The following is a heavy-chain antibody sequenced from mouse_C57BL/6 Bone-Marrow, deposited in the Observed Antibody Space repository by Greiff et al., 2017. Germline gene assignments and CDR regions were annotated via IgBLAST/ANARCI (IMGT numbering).Heavy chain of an antibody. CDR3: ARGGYYWFAY. J-gene: IGHJ3*01. CDR1: GYAFTNYL. Sequence: VQLQQSGAELVRPGTSVKVSCKASGYAFTNYLIEWVKQRPGPGLEWIGVINPGSGGTNYNEKFKGKATLTADKSSSTAYMELRSLTSEDSAVYFCARGGYYWFAYWGQGTLVTVSA. CDR2: INPGSGGT. D-gene: IGHD2-3*01. V-gene: IGHV1-54*01.